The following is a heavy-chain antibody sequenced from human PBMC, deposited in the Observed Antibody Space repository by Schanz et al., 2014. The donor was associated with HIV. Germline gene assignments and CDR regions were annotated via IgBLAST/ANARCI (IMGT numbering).Heavy chain of an antibody. CDR2: INWNGDTT. J-gene: IGHJ4*02. CDR1: GFTFNNYA. V-gene: IGHV3-23*01. CDR3: ARIPDYRNSGHADS. Sequence: EVQLLEFGGGSVRPGESLRLSCLASGFTFNNYAMSWVRQAPGKGLEWVAVINWNGDTTYYADSVKGRFTISRDNAKNTLYLQMNSLRADDTGLYYCARIPDYRNSGHADSWGQGTLVTVSS. D-gene: IGHD4-4*01.